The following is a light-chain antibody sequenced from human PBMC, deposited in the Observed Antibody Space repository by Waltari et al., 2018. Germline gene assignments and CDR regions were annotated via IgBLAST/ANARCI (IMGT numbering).Light chain of an antibody. V-gene: IGKV1-NL1*01. CDR3: QQYYTSPLT. J-gene: IGKJ4*01. CDR1: QDIRSF. Sequence: GDRVTITCRASQDIRSFLAWYQQKPGGAPNILLSSASRLQDGVPYRISGSGSGTDYTLIISSLQPEDFGFFYCQQYYTSPLTFGGGTKVEVK. CDR2: SAS.